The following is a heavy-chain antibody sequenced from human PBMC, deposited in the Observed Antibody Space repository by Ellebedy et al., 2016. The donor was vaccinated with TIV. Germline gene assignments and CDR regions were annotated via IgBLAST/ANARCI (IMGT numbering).Heavy chain of an antibody. CDR2: IDPSDSYT. Sequence: PGGSLRLSCKASGSSFTSHWISWVRQMPGKGLEWMGRIDPSDSYTNYSPPFHGHVNISRDKSVTTVYLQWTSLKASDTAMYYCARHRARDQLEEWFDPWGQGSLVIVSS. CDR3: ARHRARDQLEEWFDP. V-gene: IGHV5-10-1*01. J-gene: IGHJ5*02. D-gene: IGHD3-3*01. CDR1: GSSFTSHW.